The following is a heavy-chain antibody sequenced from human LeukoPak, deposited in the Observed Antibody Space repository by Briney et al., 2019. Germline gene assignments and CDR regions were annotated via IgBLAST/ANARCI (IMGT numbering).Heavy chain of an antibody. CDR1: GDSFSGHY. Sequence: SEPLSLTCAVYGDSFSGHYWRGIRQPPGKGLEWIGEITDGERTSYSPSLKSRATISVVPSQRQFSLELDSVTAADTAIYYCVRRSRVAMPNALDLISDFWGQGTLVTVSS. CDR3: VRRSRVAMPNALDLISDF. V-gene: IGHV4-34*01. D-gene: IGHD6-13*01. J-gene: IGHJ4*02. CDR2: ITDGERT.